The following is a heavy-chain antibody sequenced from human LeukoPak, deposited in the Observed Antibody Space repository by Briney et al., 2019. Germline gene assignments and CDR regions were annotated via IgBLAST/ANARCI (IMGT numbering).Heavy chain of an antibody. CDR3: ARGSELGYSSSWSDY. CDR2: MNPNSGNT. D-gene: IGHD6-13*01. CDR1: GYTFTSYD. Sequence: ASVKVSSKASGYTFTSYDINWVRQATGQGLEWMGWMNPNSGNTGYAQKFQGRVTMTRDTSISTAYMELSRLRSDDTAVYYCARGSELGYSSSWSDYWGQGTLVTVSS. J-gene: IGHJ4*02. V-gene: IGHV1-8*01.